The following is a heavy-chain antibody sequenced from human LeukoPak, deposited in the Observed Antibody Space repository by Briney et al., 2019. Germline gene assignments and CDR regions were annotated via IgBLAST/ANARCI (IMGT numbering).Heavy chain of an antibody. CDR1: GFTFSSYS. Sequence: GGPLRLSCAASGFTFSSYSMNWVRQAPGKGLEWVSYISSSSSTIYYADSVKGRFTISRDNAKNSLYLQMNSLRAEDTAVYYCARDRRRVSDAFDIWGQGTMVTVSS. CDR3: ARDRRRVSDAFDI. V-gene: IGHV3-48*01. D-gene: IGHD2-8*01. J-gene: IGHJ3*02. CDR2: ISSSSSTI.